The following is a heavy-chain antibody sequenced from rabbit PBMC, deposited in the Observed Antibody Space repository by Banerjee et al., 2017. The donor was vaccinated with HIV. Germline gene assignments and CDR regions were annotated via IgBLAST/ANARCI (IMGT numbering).Heavy chain of an antibody. J-gene: IGHJ4*01. CDR3: ARDGAGGSYFNL. CDR2: IDPVFGST. Sequence: QLVESGGGLVQPEGSLTLTCKASGFTLSSYYMNWVRQAPGKGLEWIGYIDPVFGSTYYANWVNGRFTISSHNAQNTLYLQLNILTAADTATYFCARDGAGGSYFNLWGPGTLVTVS. CDR1: GFTLSSYY. D-gene: IGHD8-1*01. V-gene: IGHV1S7*01.